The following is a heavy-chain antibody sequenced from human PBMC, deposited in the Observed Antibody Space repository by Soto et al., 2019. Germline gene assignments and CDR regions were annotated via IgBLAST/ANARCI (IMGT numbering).Heavy chain of an antibody. Sequence: QVTLKESGPVLVKPTETLTLTCTVSGFSLSNARMGVSWIRQPPGKALEWLAHIFSNDEKSYSTSLKSRLTISKDTSKSQVVLTMTNMDPVDTATYYCARISRYDFWSGYYTDAFDIWGQGTMVTVSS. CDR3: ARISRYDFWSGYYTDAFDI. J-gene: IGHJ3*02. CDR1: GFSLSNARMG. V-gene: IGHV2-26*01. D-gene: IGHD3-3*01. CDR2: IFSNDEK.